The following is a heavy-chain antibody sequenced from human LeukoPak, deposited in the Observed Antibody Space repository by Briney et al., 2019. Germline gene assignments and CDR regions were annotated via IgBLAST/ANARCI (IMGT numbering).Heavy chain of an antibody. J-gene: IGHJ6*03. CDR2: ISGSGDST. CDR1: GFTFSGSA. Sequence: GGSLRLSCAASGFTFSGSAMSWVRQAPGKGLEWVSSISGSGDSTYYADSVKGRFTISRDNSKNTLYLQMNSLRAEDTAVYYCARAVRGNVATTLTYYYYYYYMDVWGKGTTVTISS. V-gene: IGHV3-23*01. D-gene: IGHD5-12*01. CDR3: ARAVRGNVATTLTYYYYYYYMDV.